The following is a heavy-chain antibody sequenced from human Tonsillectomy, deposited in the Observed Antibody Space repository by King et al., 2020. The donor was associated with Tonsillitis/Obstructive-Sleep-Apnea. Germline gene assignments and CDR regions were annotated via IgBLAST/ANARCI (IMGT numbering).Heavy chain of an antibody. CDR1: GESFSGYY. J-gene: IGHJ5*02. Sequence: VQLQQWGAGLLKPSETLSLTCAVYGESFSGYYWNWIRQPPGKGLEWIREINHSGSTNYNPSLKSRVTISVDTSKNQFSLKLSSVTAADTAVYYCARTRVLALPGGWLDPWGKGTLVTVSS. D-gene: IGHD2/OR15-2a*01. V-gene: IGHV4-34*01. CDR3: ARTRVLALPGGWLDP. CDR2: INHSGST.